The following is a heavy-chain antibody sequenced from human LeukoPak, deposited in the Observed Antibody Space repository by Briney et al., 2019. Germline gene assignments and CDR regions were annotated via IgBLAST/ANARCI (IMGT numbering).Heavy chain of an antibody. CDR3: ATDPLITLRYPNAFDI. CDR1: GYTFINYG. CDR2: ISTYNGNT. D-gene: IGHD3-9*01. V-gene: IGHV1-18*01. J-gene: IGHJ3*02. Sequence: ASVKVSCKASGYTFINYGISRVRQAPGQGLEWMGWISTYNGNTHYIQKFQGRVTMTEDTSTDTAYMELSSLRSEDTAVYYCATDPLITLRYPNAFDIWGQGTMVTVSS.